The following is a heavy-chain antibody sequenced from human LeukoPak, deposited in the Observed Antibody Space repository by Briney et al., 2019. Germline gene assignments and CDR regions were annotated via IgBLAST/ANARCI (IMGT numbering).Heavy chain of an antibody. J-gene: IGHJ2*01. V-gene: IGHV4-59*01. Sequence: SETLSLTCTVSDGSITSYYWNWIRHPLGKGLERIGNIYNSGSPDYNPSLKSRVTISVNTSKNQISLMLSSVTAADTAVYYCARDKGPYWYFDLWGRGTLVTVSS. CDR2: IYNSGSP. CDR3: ARDKGPYWYFDL. CDR1: DGSITSYY.